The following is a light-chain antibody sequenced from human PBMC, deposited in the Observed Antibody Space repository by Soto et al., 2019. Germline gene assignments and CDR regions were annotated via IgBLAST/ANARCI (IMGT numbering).Light chain of an antibody. Sequence: QSALTQPPSASGSPGQSVIISCTGTSSDVGGYNYVSWYQQHTGKAPKLLIYEVTRRPSGVPDRFSGSKSGNTASLPVSGLQAEDEADYYCASYAGRSNYVFGTGTKLTVL. V-gene: IGLV2-8*01. CDR1: SSDVGGYNY. CDR3: ASYAGRSNYV. CDR2: EVT. J-gene: IGLJ1*01.